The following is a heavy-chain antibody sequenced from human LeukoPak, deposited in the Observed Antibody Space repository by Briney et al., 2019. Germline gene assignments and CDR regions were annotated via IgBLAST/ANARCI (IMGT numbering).Heavy chain of an antibody. CDR1: GYTFTSYG. V-gene: IGHV1-18*01. J-gene: IGHJ4*02. Sequence: RASVKVSCKASGYTFTSYGISWVRQAPGQGLEWMGWISAYNGNTNYAQKLQGRVTMTTDTSTSTAYMELRSLRSDDTAVYYCARAFRYSSSASLDYWGQGTLVTVSS. D-gene: IGHD6-6*01. CDR2: ISAYNGNT. CDR3: ARAFRYSSSASLDY.